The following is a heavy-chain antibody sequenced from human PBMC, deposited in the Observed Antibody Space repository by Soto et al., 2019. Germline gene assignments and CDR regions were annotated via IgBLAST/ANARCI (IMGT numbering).Heavy chain of an antibody. V-gene: IGHV3-23*01. Sequence: GGSLRLSCAASGLTFSTYAMTWVRQAPGKGLEWVSTINNSGGSTWYADSVKGRFTISRDNSKNTLYLQMNSLRVEDTAVYYCAKPPAKSVLGGVSWGQGTPVTVSS. J-gene: IGHJ5*02. CDR1: GLTFSTYA. CDR3: AKPPAKSVLGGVS. D-gene: IGHD3-16*01. CDR2: INNSGGST.